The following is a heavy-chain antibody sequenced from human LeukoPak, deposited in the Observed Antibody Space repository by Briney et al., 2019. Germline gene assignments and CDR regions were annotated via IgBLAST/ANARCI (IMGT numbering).Heavy chain of an antibody. V-gene: IGHV3-74*01. J-gene: IGHJ4*02. Sequence: GGSLRPSCEASGSTSSTTWRNWVRQAPGKGPVWFQRIKNVGSKTSKGDSGKGRFTISRDDAKNPLYLKMSSLRAEDTAVYYCARDFDMGGTAGDDFDYWGRGTLVTGS. D-gene: IGHD3-9*01. CDR1: GSTSSTTW. CDR3: ARDFDMGGTAGDDFDY. CDR2: IKNVGSKT.